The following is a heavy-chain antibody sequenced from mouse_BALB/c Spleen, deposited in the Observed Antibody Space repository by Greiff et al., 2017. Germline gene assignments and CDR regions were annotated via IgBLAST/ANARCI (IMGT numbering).Heavy chain of an antibody. CDR1: GFSLTGYG. CDR3: ARVPLWGYYFDY. V-gene: IGHV2-6-7*01. D-gene: IGHD6-2*01. CDR2: IWGDGST. Sequence: VQLQESGPGLVAPSQSLSITCTVSGFSLTGYGVNWVRQPPGKGLEWLGMIWGDGSTDYNSALKSRLSISKDNSKSQVFLKMNSLQTDDTARYYCARVPLWGYYFDYWGQGTTLTVSS. J-gene: IGHJ2*01.